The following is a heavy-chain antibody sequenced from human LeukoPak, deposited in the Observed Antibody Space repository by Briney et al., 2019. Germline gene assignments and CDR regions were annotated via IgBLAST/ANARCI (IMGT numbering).Heavy chain of an antibody. J-gene: IGHJ6*02. D-gene: IGHD3-9*01. V-gene: IGHV1-8*01. CDR1: GYTFTSYD. CDR2: MNPNSGNT. Sequence: ASVKVSCKASGYTFTSYDINWVRQATGQGLEWMGWMNPNSGNTGYAQKFQGRVTMIRNTSISTAYMELSSLRSEDTAVYYCARAAESERYFDWLPREDGMDVWGQGTTVTVSS. CDR3: ARAAESERYFDWLPREDGMDV.